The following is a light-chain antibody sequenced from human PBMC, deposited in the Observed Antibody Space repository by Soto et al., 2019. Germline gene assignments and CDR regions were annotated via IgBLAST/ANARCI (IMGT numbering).Light chain of an antibody. J-gene: IGLJ1*01. Sequence: QSALTQPASVSGSPGQSITISCTGTSSDIYDYKYVSWYQQHPGKAPKLIIYEVTRRPSGVSDRFSGSKSGNTASLTISGVQTEDEGDYYCTSYARSGYVFGTGTKLTVL. CDR1: SSDIYDYKY. CDR3: TSYARSGYV. V-gene: IGLV2-14*01. CDR2: EVT.